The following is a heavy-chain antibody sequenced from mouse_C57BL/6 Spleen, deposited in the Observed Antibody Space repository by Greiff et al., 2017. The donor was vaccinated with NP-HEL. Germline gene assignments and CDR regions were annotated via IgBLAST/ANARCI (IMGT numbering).Heavy chain of an antibody. D-gene: IGHD2-1*01. J-gene: IGHJ2*01. CDR2: IYPGDGDT. V-gene: IGHV1-82*01. CDR1: GYAFSSSW. CDR3: ARAYGNYGYFDY. Sequence: QVQLQQSGPELVKPGASVKISCKASGYAFSSSWMNWVKQRPGKGLEWIGRIYPGDGDTNYNGKFKGKATLTADKSSSTAYMQLSSLTSEDSAVYFCARAYGNYGYFDYWGQGTTRTVSS.